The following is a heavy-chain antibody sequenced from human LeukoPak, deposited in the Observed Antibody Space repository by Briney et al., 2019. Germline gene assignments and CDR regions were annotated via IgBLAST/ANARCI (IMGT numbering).Heavy chain of an antibody. V-gene: IGHV3-23*01. Sequence: GGSLRLSCAASGFTFSSYAMSWVRQAPGKELEWVSAISGSGGSTYYADSVKGRFTISRDNSKNTLYLQMNSLRAEDTAVYYCAKVRRSDYYGSGSYRYWGQGTLVTVSS. CDR2: ISGSGGST. CDR1: GFTFSSYA. J-gene: IGHJ4*02. D-gene: IGHD3-10*01. CDR3: AKVRRSDYYGSGSYRY.